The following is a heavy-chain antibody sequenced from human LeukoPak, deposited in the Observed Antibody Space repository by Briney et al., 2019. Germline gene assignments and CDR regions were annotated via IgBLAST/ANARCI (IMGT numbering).Heavy chain of an antibody. CDR3: ASLYYYDSSGPPDAFDI. Sequence: GEPLKISCKGSGYSFTSYWIGWVRQMPGKGLEWMGIIYPGDSDARYSPAFQGQVTISADKSISTAYLQWSSLKASDTAMYYCASLYYYDSSGPPDAFDIWGQGTMVTVSS. CDR1: GYSFTSYW. CDR2: IYPGDSDA. D-gene: IGHD3-22*01. J-gene: IGHJ3*02. V-gene: IGHV5-51*01.